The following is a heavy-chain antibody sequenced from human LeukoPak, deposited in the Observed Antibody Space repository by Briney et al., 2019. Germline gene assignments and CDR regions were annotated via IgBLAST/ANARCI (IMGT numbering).Heavy chain of an antibody. J-gene: IGHJ3*02. CDR2: IYTSGST. Sequence: SDPVSLICSVWSHSISSYYGRGLRHPPEGALVWIGYIYTSGSTNYNPSLKSRVTISVDTSKNQFSLKLSSVTAADTAVYYCARHARDGYKSGAFDIWGQGTMVTVSS. CDR3: ARHARDGYKSGAFDI. D-gene: IGHD5-24*01. CDR1: SHSISSYY. V-gene: IGHV4-4*09.